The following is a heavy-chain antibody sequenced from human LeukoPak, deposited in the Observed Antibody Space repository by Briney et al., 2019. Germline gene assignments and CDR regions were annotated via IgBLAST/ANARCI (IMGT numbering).Heavy chain of an antibody. Sequence: PSGTLSLTCTVSVGSISSYYWSWIRQPPGKGLEWIGYIYYSGSTNYNPSLRSRVTISVDTSKNQFSLQLSSVSAADTAVYYCAREGFPILGVVIDWYFDLWGRGTLVTVSS. J-gene: IGHJ2*01. CDR2: IYYSGST. CDR3: AREGFPILGVVIDWYFDL. CDR1: VGSISSYY. V-gene: IGHV4-59*01. D-gene: IGHD3-3*01.